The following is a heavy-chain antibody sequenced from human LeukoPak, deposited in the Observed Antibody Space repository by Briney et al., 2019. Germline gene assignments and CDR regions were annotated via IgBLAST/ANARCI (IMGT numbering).Heavy chain of an antibody. CDR3: ARAFTRGYGGNSIRYFDL. D-gene: IGHD4-23*01. V-gene: IGHV4-34*01. Sequence: SETLSLTCAVYGGSFSGYYWSWIRQPPGKGLEWIWEINHSGSTNYNPSLKSRVTISVDTSKNQFSLKLSSVTAADTAVYYCARAFTRGYGGNSIRYFDLWGRGTLVTVSS. J-gene: IGHJ2*01. CDR2: INHSGST. CDR1: GGSFSGYY.